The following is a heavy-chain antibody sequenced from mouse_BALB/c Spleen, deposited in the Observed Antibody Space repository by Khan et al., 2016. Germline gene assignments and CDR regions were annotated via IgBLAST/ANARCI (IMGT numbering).Heavy chain of an antibody. V-gene: IGHV3-2*02. CDR2: ISYSGST. J-gene: IGHJ2*01. CDR3: ARESHYYGSSYYFDY. CDR1: GYSITSDYA. D-gene: IGHD1-1*01. Sequence: EVQLQESGPGLVKPSQSLSLTCTVTGYSITSDYAWNWIRQFPGNKLEWMGYISYSGSTSYNPSLKSRISITRDTSKNQFFLQLNSVTTEDTATYYRARESHYYGSSYYFDYWGQGTTLTVSS.